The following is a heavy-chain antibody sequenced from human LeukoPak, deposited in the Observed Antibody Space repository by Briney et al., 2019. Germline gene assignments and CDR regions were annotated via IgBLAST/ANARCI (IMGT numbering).Heavy chain of an antibody. CDR1: GGSISSSSYY. CDR2: IYYSGST. CDR3: ARWWVYNVFGRGGGDY. J-gene: IGHJ4*02. Sequence: SETLSLTCTVSGGSISSSSYYWGWIRQPPGKGLEWIGSIYYSGSTYYNPSLKSRVTISVDTSKNQFSLRLSSVTAADTAVYYGARWWVYNVFGRGGGDYWGQGPLLPVP. V-gene: IGHV4-39*01. D-gene: IGHD3-16*01.